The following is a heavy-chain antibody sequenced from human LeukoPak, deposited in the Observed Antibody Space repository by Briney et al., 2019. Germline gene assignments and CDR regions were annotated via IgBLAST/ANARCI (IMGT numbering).Heavy chain of an antibody. CDR2: ISSSSSYI. Sequence: GGSLRLSCVASGFTFSSYSMNWVRQAPGKGLEWVSSISSSSSYIYYADSVKGRFTISRDNAKNSLYLQMNSLRAEDTAVYYCARDRYYYDSSGYYYTWGQETLVTVSS. CDR3: ARDRYYYDSSGYYYT. D-gene: IGHD3-22*01. J-gene: IGHJ5*02. V-gene: IGHV3-21*01. CDR1: GFTFSSYS.